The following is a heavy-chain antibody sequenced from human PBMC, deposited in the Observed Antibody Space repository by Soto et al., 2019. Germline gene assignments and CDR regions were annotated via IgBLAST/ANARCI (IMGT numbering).Heavy chain of an antibody. CDR2: IYYSGSI. Sequence: SETLSLTCTVSGGSSSSGYWSWIRQPPGKGLEWIGYIYYSGSINYNPSLNSRVTISVDTSKNQFSLSLSSVTAADTAVYYCARRTGSSTYYFDYWGQGALVTVSS. V-gene: IGHV4-59*08. D-gene: IGHD6-6*01. CDR1: GGSSSSGY. J-gene: IGHJ4*02. CDR3: ARRTGSSTYYFDY.